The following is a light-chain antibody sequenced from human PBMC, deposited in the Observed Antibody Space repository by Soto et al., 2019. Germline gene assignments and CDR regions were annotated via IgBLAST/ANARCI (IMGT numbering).Light chain of an antibody. CDR3: QHYNSYSEA. CDR1: QTISSW. V-gene: IGKV1-5*03. J-gene: IGKJ1*01. CDR2: KAS. Sequence: DIQMTQSPSTLSGSVGDRVTITCRASQTISSWLAWYQQKPGKAPKLLIYKASTLKSGVPSRFSGSGSGTDFTLTISSLQPEDFATYYCQHYNSYSEAFAQGTKV.